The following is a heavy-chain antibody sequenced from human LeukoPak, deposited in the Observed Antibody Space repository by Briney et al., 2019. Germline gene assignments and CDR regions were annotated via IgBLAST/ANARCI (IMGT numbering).Heavy chain of an antibody. CDR3: ARWTSMGDAFDI. J-gene: IGHJ3*02. V-gene: IGHV1-18*01. D-gene: IGHD3/OR15-3a*01. CDR1: GYTFTSYG. CDR2: ISAYNGNT. Sequence: ASVKVSCKASGYTFTSYGISWVRQAPGQGLEWMGWISAYNGNTNYAQKLQGRVTMTTDTSTSTAYTELRSLRSDDTAVYCCARWTSMGDAFDIWGQGTMVTVSS.